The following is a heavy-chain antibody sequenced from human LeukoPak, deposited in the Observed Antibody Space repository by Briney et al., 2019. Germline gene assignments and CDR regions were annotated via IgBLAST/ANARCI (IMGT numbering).Heavy chain of an antibody. V-gene: IGHV1-69*01. D-gene: IGHD3-9*01. Sequence: GSSVKVSFKASGGTFISYAISWVRQAPGQGREWMGGIIPIFGTANYAQKFQGRVTITADESTSTAYMELSSLRSEDTAVYYCARGRDQYFDWLLSPHFDYWGQGTLVTVSS. CDR1: GGTFISYA. CDR3: ARGRDQYFDWLLSPHFDY. J-gene: IGHJ4*02. CDR2: IIPIFGTA.